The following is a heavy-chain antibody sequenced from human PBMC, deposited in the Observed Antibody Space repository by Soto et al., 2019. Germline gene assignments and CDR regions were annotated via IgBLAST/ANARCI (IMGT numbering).Heavy chain of an antibody. V-gene: IGHV6-1*01. D-gene: IGHD5-12*01. CDR2: TYYRSKWYN. Sequence: SQTLSLTCAISGDSVSSNSAAWNWLRQSPSRGLEWLGRTYYRSKWYNDYAVSVKSRITINTDTSKNQFPLQLNSVTPEATAVYYCAREYSGYGGWSFDYWGQGTLVTVSS. CDR1: GDSVSSNSAA. J-gene: IGHJ4*02. CDR3: AREYSGYGGWSFDY.